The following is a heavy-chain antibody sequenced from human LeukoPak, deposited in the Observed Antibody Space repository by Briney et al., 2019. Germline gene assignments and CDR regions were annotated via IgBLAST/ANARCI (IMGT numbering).Heavy chain of an antibody. CDR2: IKQDGSEK. CDR3: ARDHGRGDAVYWYFDL. CDR1: GFTFSSYW. Sequence: GGSLRLSCAASGFTFSSYWMSWVRQAPGKGLEWVANIKQDGSEKYYVDSVKGRFTIPRDNAENSVSLQMNSLRAEDTAVYYCARDHGRGDAVYWYFDLWGRGTLVTVSS. D-gene: IGHD4-17*01. J-gene: IGHJ2*01. V-gene: IGHV3-7*01.